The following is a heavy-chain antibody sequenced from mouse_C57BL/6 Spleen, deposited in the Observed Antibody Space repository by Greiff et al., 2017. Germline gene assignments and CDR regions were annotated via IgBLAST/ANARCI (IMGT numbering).Heavy chain of an antibody. J-gene: IGHJ3*01. Sequence: EVMLVESGAELVRPGASVKLSCTASGFNIKDDYMHWVKQRHEKGLEWIGWIDPANGDTEYASKFKGKATITADTSSNTAYLQLSSLTSEDTAVYYCTTSGFAYWGQGTLVTVSA. CDR2: IDPANGDT. V-gene: IGHV14-4*01. CDR3: TTSGFAY. CDR1: GFNIKDDY.